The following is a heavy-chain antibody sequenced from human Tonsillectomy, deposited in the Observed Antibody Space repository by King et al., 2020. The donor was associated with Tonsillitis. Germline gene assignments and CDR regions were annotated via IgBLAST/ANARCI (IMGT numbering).Heavy chain of an antibody. CDR1: GYSISSGYY. CDR3: ARERRYCSSTSCYNAIFDF. Sequence: QLQESGPGLVKPSETLSLTCTVSGYSISSGYYWGWIRQPPGKGLECIGSIYHSGSTYYNPSLRSRVTISVDKSKNQFYLKLTSVTAADTAVYYCARERRYCSSTSCYNAIFDFWGQGTLVTVSS. CDR2: IYHSGST. J-gene: IGHJ4*02. V-gene: IGHV4-38-2*02. D-gene: IGHD2-2*02.